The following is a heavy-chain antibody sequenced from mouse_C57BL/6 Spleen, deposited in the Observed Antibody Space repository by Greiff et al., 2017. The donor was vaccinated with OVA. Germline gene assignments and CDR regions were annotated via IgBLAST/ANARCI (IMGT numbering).Heavy chain of an antibody. CDR2: IDPSDSYT. Sequence: QVQLQQSGAELVKPGASVKLSCKASGYTFTSYWMQWVKQRPGQGLEWIGEIDPSDSYTNYNHTFKGKATLTVDKSSSTAYMQLSSLTAEDTAVYDCARVGSGSFDYWGQGTTLTVSS. CDR3: ARVGSGSFDY. CDR1: GYTFTSYW. D-gene: IGHD3-2*02. V-gene: IGHV1-50*01. J-gene: IGHJ2*01.